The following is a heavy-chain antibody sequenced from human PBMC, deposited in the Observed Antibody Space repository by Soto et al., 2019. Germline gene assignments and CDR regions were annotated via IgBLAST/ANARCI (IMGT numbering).Heavy chain of an antibody. CDR3: AKSPRGEMATD. V-gene: IGHV1-18*01. Sequence: QVQLVQSGGEVKKPGASVTVSCKASGYTXIXYXXXWVRQAPGQGLEWMAWINTYNGMTDYAQRXQXXVXMTRDXSXXXAYXELRNLGSDDTAVYFCAKSPRGEMATDWGQGTLVTVSS. D-gene: IGHD5-12*01. CDR1: GYTXIXYX. J-gene: IGHJ4*02. CDR2: INTYNGMT.